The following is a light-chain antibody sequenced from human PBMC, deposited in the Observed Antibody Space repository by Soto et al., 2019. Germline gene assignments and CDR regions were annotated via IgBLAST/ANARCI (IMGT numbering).Light chain of an antibody. CDR2: EAS. J-gene: IGKJ1*01. V-gene: IGKV1-5*03. CDR3: QQYDSRLS. CDR1: QDVNNW. Sequence: DRQMTQSPSTLSASVGDRVTITCRASQDVNNWLAWYQQKPGKAPKLLIYEASSLVTGVPSRFSGSGSGTEFTLTISSLQPDDFATYYRQQYDSRLSFGQGTKVEVQ.